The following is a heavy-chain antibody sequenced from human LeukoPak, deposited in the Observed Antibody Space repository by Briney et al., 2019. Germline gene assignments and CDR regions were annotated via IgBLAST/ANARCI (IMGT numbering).Heavy chain of an antibody. CDR2: IIPIFGTA. D-gene: IGHD1-26*01. V-gene: IGHV1-69*13. CDR1: GGTFSSYA. Sequence: ASVKVSCKASGGTFSSYAISWVRQAPGQGLEWMGGIIPIFGTADYAQKFQGRVTITADESTSTAYMELSSLRSDDTAVYYCARVGATTGDYWGQGTLVTVSS. CDR3: ARVGATTGDY. J-gene: IGHJ4*02.